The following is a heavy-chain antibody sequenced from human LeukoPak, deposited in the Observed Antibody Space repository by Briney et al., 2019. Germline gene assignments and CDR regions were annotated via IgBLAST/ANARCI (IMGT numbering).Heavy chain of an antibody. CDR1: GGSFSGYY. J-gene: IGHJ4*02. CDR3: ARDHRGCSSTSCYTVFDY. Sequence: PSETLSLTCAVYGGSFSGYYWSWIRQPPGKGLEWIGYIYYSGSTNYNLSLKSRVTISVDTSKNQFSLKLSSVTAADTAVYYCARDHRGCSSTSCYTVFDYWGQGTLVTVSS. D-gene: IGHD2-2*02. CDR2: IYYSGST. V-gene: IGHV4-59*12.